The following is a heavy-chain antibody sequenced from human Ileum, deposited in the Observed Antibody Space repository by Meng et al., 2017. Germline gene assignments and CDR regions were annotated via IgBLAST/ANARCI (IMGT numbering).Heavy chain of an antibody. J-gene: IGHJ4*02. V-gene: IGHV3-23*01. Sequence: GESLKISCAASGFTFSSYAMSWVRQAPGKGLEWVSAISGSGGSTYYADSVKGRFTISRDNSKNTLYLQMNSLRAEDTAVYYCAKGQTNSWYYFVNWGQGTLVTVSS. CDR3: AKGQTNSWYYFVN. D-gene: IGHD6-13*01. CDR1: GFTFSSYA. CDR2: ISGSGGST.